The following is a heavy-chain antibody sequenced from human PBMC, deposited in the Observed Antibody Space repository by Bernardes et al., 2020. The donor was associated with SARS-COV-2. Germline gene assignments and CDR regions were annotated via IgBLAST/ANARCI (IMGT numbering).Heavy chain of an antibody. Sequence: GGSLRLSCVASGFTFSKYGMNWVRQAPGKGLEWVAVISNDESNKYYADSVKGRFTISRDNSKNTLYLQMNSLRAEDTAVYYCARDSGYWTGFLDYWGQGSLVTVSS. V-gene: IGHV3-30*03. CDR3: ARDSGYWTGFLDY. CDR1: GFTFSKYG. CDR2: ISNDESNK. J-gene: IGHJ4*02. D-gene: IGHD2-8*02.